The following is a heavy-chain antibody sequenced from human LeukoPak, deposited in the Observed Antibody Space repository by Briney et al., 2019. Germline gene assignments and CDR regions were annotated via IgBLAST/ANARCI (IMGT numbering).Heavy chain of an antibody. Sequence: EASVKVSCKASGYTFTSYGISWVRQTPGQGLEWMGWISAYNGNTNYAQKLQGRVTMTTDTSTSTAYMELRSLRSEDTAVYYCASQLYYYDSSGYYSYDAFDIWGQGTMVTVSS. CDR3: ASQLYYYDSSGYYSYDAFDI. J-gene: IGHJ3*02. V-gene: IGHV1-18*01. D-gene: IGHD3-22*01. CDR1: GYTFTSYG. CDR2: ISAYNGNT.